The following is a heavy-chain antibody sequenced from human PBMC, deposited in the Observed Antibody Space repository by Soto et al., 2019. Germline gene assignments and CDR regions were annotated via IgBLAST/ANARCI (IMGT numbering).Heavy chain of an antibody. J-gene: IGHJ4*02. Sequence: GGSLRLSCAASAFTVRSIYMSWVRQAPGKGLEWVSAISSDGGTYYTDSVRGRFTISRDNSKNTLYLQMNSLTAEDTAVYYCARDVIAVAGSADYWGQGTLVTVSS. CDR3: ARDVIAVAGSADY. CDR1: AFTVRSIY. D-gene: IGHD6-19*01. CDR2: ISSDGGT. V-gene: IGHV3-53*01.